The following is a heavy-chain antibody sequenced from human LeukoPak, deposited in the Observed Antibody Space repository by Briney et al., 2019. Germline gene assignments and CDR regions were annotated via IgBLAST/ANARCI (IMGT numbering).Heavy chain of an antibody. CDR2: INHSGST. CDR3: ARASGVGYSYGIADY. Sequence: PSETLSLTCAVYGGSFSGYYWSWIRQPPGKGLEWIGEINHSGSTNYNPSLKSRVTISVDTTKNQFSLKVTSVTAADTAVYYCARASGVGYSYGIADYWGQGTLVTVSS. V-gene: IGHV4-34*01. J-gene: IGHJ4*02. CDR1: GGSFSGYY. D-gene: IGHD5-18*01.